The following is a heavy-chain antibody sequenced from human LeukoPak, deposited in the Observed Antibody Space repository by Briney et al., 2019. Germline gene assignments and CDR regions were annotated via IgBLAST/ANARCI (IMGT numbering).Heavy chain of an antibody. D-gene: IGHD1/OR15-1a*01. CDR1: GFTFNNYW. V-gene: IGHV3-7*01. CDR3: ASVAQSQVGNNPGDAFDI. CDR2: IKQDGSQK. Sequence: GGSLRLSCAASGFTFNNYWMTWVRQAPGKGLEWVANIKQDGSQKYYVDSVKGRFTISRDNAKNSLYLQMNSLRAEDTAVYFCASVAQSQVGNNPGDAFDIWGQGTMVTVSS. J-gene: IGHJ3*02.